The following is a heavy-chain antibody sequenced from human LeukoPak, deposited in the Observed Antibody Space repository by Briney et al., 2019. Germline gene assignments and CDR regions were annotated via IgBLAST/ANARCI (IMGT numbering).Heavy chain of an antibody. CDR1: GFTFSNAW. D-gene: IGHD3-3*01. CDR2: IKSKTDDGTT. J-gene: IGHJ4*02. Sequence: GGSLRLFCAASGFTFSNAWMSWVRQAPGKGLEWVGRIKSKTDDGTTDYAAPVKGRFTISRDDSKNTLYLQMNSLKTEDTAVYYCTTPEYYDFWSGYAKRYFDYWGQGTLATVSS. CDR3: TTPEYYDFWSGYAKRYFDY. V-gene: IGHV3-15*01.